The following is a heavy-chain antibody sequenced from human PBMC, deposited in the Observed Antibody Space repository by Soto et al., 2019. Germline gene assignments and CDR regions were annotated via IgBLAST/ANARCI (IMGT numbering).Heavy chain of an antibody. CDR1: GFTFSSYA. D-gene: IGHD7-27*01. V-gene: IGHV3-23*01. J-gene: IGHJ6*02. CDR3: AKGSSFNWGDYYYYGMDV. CDR2: ISGSGGST. Sequence: EVQLLESGGGLVQPGGSLRLSCAASGFTFSSYAMSWVRQAPGKGLEWVSAISGSGGSTYYADSVKGRFTISRDNSKNTLYLQMNSLRAEDTAVYYCAKGSSFNWGDYYYYGMDVWGQGTTVTVSS.